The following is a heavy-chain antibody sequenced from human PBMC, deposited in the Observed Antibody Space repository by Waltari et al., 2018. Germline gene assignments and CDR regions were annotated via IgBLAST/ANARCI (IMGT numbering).Heavy chain of an antibody. J-gene: IGHJ4*02. D-gene: IGHD3-22*01. CDR3: ARVLPYYDSSGYSYYFDY. Sequence: EVQLVESGGGLVKPGGSLRLSCAASGFTFSSYSMNWVRQAPGQGLEWVSSISSSSSYIYYADSVKGRFTISRDNAKNSLYLQMNSLRAEDTAVYYCARVLPYYDSSGYSYYFDYWGQGTLVTVSS. CDR2: ISSSSSYI. V-gene: IGHV3-21*01. CDR1: GFTFSSYS.